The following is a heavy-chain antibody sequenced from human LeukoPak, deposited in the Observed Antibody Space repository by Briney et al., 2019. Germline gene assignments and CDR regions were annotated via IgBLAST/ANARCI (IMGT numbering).Heavy chain of an antibody. Sequence: ASVKVSCKASGYTFTSYGISWVRQAPGQGLEWMGWISAYNGNTNYAQKLQGRVTMTTDTSTSTAYMELRSLRSDDTAVYYCARAHIRYDSSGYYLWDYWGQGTLVTVSP. CDR2: ISAYNGNT. V-gene: IGHV1-18*01. CDR3: ARAHIRYDSSGYYLWDY. D-gene: IGHD3-22*01. J-gene: IGHJ4*02. CDR1: GYTFTSYG.